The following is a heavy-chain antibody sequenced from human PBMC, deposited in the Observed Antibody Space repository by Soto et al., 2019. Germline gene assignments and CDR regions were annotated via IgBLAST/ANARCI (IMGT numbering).Heavy chain of an antibody. J-gene: IGHJ4*02. V-gene: IGHV5-51*01. Sequence: GESLKISCKGSGYSFTSYWIGWVRQMPGKGLEWMGIIYPGDSDTRYSPSFQGQVTISADKSISTAYLQWSSLKASDTAMYYCARHVVRCGGDCYFPVGDYWGQGTLVTVSS. CDR2: IYPGDSDT. CDR1: GYSFTSYW. CDR3: ARHVVRCGGDCYFPVGDY. D-gene: IGHD2-21*02.